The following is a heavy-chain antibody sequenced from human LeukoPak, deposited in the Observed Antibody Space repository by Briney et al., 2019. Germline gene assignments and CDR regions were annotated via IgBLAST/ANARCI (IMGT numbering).Heavy chain of an antibody. D-gene: IGHD3-10*01. Sequence: SETLSLTCTVSGGSISSYYWSWIRQPPGKGLEWIGYIYYSGSTNYNPSLKSRVTISVDTSKNQFSLKLSSVTAADTAVYYCARRNVLLWFGELHWYFDLWGRGTLVTVSS. V-gene: IGHV4-59*08. CDR2: IYYSGST. CDR3: ARRNVLLWFGELHWYFDL. CDR1: GGSISSYY. J-gene: IGHJ2*01.